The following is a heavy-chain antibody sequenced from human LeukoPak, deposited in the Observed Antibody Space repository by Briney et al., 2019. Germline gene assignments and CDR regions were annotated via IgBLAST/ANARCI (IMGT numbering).Heavy chain of an antibody. CDR2: ITSDGSSI. CDR3: VRGLYGLGWDA. Sequence: GGSLSLSCTASRFTFSNFNMHWVRQAPGKGLQFVSGITSDGSSIDYADSVRGRFTISRDNSKSTLYLRMSSLRVEDTALYYCVRGLYGLGWDAWGPGSLLTVSS. V-gene: IGHV3-64D*06. D-gene: IGHD3-10*01. CDR1: RFTFSNFN. J-gene: IGHJ4*02.